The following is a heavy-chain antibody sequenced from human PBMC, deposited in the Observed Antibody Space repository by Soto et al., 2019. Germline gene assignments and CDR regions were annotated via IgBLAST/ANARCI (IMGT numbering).Heavy chain of an antibody. D-gene: IGHD3-10*01. CDR2: IYSGGST. J-gene: IGHJ6*03. CDR1: GFTVSSNY. CDR3: ARDRYYGSGSYYPQYYYYYYMDV. Sequence: GGSLRLSCAASGFTVSSNYMSWVRQAPGKGLEWVSVIYSGGSTYYADSVKGRFTISRDNSKNTLYLQMNSLRAEDTAVYYCARDRYYGSGSYYPQYYYYYYMDVWGKGTTVTVSS. V-gene: IGHV3-66*01.